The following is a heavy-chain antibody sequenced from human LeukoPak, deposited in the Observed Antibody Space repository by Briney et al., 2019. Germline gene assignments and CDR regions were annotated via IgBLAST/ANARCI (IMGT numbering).Heavy chain of an antibody. CDR1: GGSFSGYY. CDR3: AILGGYYGSGSIGL. J-gene: IGHJ3*01. V-gene: IGHV4-34*01. D-gene: IGHD3-10*01. CDR2: INHSGST. Sequence: SETLSLTCAVYGGSFSGYYWSWIRQPPGKGLEWIGEINHSGSTNYNPSLKSRVTISVDASKNQFSLKLSSVTAADTAVYYCAILGGYYGSGSIGLWGQGTMVTVSS.